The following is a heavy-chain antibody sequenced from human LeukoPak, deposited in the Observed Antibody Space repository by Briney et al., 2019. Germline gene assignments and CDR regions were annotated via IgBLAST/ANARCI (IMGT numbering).Heavy chain of an antibody. CDR1: GGTFSSYA. J-gene: IGHJ3*02. D-gene: IGHD1-26*01. Sequence: SVKVSCKASGGTFSSYAISWVRQAPGQGLEWMGGIIPIFGTANYAQKFQGRVTITADKSTSTVYMELRSLRSDDTAVYYCARARELLYASDAFDIWGQGTMVTVSS. V-gene: IGHV1-69*06. CDR3: ARARELLYASDAFDI. CDR2: IIPIFGTA.